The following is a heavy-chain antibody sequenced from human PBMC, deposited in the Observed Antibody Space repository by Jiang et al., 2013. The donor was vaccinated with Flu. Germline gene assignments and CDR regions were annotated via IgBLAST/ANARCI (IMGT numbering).Heavy chain of an antibody. CDR3: GRGRVVDS. V-gene: IGHV4-31*02. J-gene: IGHJ4*02. Sequence: SKITYYNPSLKGRVTISMDTSQNQFSLRVTSMTAADTAVYLCGRGRVVDSWGQGMVVTVSS. CDR2: SKIT.